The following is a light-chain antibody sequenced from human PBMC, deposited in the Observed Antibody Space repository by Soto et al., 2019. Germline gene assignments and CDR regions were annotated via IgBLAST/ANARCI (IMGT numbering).Light chain of an antibody. CDR2: EVS. CDR1: SSDVGNYKY. J-gene: IGLJ1*01. Sequence: QSALTQPASVSGSPGQLITISCTGTSSDVGNYKYVSWYQQHPGKAPKLMIYEVSNRPSGVSNRFSGSKSGNTASLTISGLQAEDETDYYCFSYASSGTYVFGTGTKVPVL. CDR3: FSYASSGTYV. V-gene: IGLV2-14*01.